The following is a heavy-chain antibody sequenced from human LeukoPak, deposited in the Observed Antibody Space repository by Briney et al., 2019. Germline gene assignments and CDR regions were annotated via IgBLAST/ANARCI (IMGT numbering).Heavy chain of an antibody. CDR1: GGSISSYY. V-gene: IGHV4-59*01. J-gene: IGHJ6*02. CDR2: IYYSGST. D-gene: IGHD2-2*01. CDR3: ARGSIVVVPAAPRGSYYYGMDV. Sequence: SETLSLTCTVSGGSISSYYWSWIRQPPGKGLEWIGYIYYSGSTNYNPSLKSRVTISVDTSKNQFSLKLSSVTAADTAVYYCARGSIVVVPAAPRGSYYYGMDVWGQGTTVTVSS.